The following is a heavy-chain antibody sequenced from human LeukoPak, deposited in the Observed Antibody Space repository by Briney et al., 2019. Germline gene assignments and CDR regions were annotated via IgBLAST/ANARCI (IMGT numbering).Heavy chain of an antibody. D-gene: IGHD2-21*02. J-gene: IGHJ4*01. V-gene: IGHV3-21*01. Sequence: PGGSLRLSCAASGFSFSNYEMNWVRQAPGKGLEWDSSIAGSSGYISYADSVKGRFTISRDNAKKSLYLQMTSLTAEDTAVYYCARDRGAYCGGDCYLGFDYWGRGTLVTVSS. CDR3: ARDRGAYCGGDCYLGFDY. CDR1: GFSFSNYE. CDR2: IAGSSGYI.